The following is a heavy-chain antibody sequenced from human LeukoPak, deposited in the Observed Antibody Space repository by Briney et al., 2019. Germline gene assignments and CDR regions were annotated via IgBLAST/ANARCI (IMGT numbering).Heavy chain of an antibody. Sequence: GGSLRLSCAASGFTFSSYAMIWVRQAPGKGLEWVSAISGSGGSTYYADSVKGRFTISRDNSKNTLYLQMNSLRAEDTAVYYCAKERDSSGYSRGDWFDPWGQGTLVTVSS. J-gene: IGHJ5*02. V-gene: IGHV3-23*01. D-gene: IGHD3-22*01. CDR2: ISGSGGST. CDR1: GFTFSSYA. CDR3: AKERDSSGYSRGDWFDP.